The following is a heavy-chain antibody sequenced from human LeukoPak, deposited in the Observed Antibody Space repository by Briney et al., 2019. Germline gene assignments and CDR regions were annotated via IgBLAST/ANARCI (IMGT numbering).Heavy chain of an antibody. J-gene: IGHJ4*02. CDR1: GYSFTSYW. CDR2: IYPGDSDT. V-gene: IGHV5-51*01. Sequence: GESLKISCKGSGYSFTSYWIGWVRQMPGKGLEWMGIIYPGDSDTRYSPSFQGQVTISADKSISTAYLRWSSLKASDTAMYYCARTRRDGYNYSGGSDYWGQGTLVTVSS. D-gene: IGHD5-24*01. CDR3: ARTRRDGYNYSGGSDY.